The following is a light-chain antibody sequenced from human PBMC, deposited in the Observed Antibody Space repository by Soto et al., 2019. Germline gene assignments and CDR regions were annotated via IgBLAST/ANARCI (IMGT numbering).Light chain of an antibody. CDR2: AAS. V-gene: IGKV1-39*01. CDR3: QQSYSSPPT. Sequence: DLQLTQSPSALTASVGDSVTITCRASQSISNHLNWYQQKPGKAPKLLIFAASSLQSGVPSRFSGSRSGPDFTLTISSLQPEDFATYYCQQSYSSPPTFGQGTKVDI. CDR1: QSISNH. J-gene: IGKJ1*01.